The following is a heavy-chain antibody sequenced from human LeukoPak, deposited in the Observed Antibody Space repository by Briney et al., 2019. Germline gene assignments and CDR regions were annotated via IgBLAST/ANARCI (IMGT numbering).Heavy chain of an antibody. D-gene: IGHD1-26*01. CDR2: IGGSGGDT. V-gene: IGHV3-23*01. Sequence: GGSLRLSCAGSGFSFSSFVMSWVRQAPGKGLEWVSAIGGSGGDTYYADSVEGRFTISRDNSKNTLYLQMNGLRAEDTAVYYCAKPLGWEVLRVDCWGQGTLVTVFS. CDR3: AKPLGWEVLRVDC. CDR1: GFSFSSFV. J-gene: IGHJ4*02.